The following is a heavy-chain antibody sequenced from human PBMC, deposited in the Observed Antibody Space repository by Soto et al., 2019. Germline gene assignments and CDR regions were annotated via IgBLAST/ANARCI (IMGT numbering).Heavy chain of an antibody. Sequence: QVQLQQWGAGLLKPSETLSLTCAVYGGSFSGYYWSWIRQPPGKGLEWIGEINHSGSTNYNPSLKSLVTISVDTSKNQFSLKLSSVTAADTAVYYCARYYDFWSGYYRGPFDYWGQGTLVTVSS. CDR3: ARYYDFWSGYYRGPFDY. CDR1: GGSFSGYY. J-gene: IGHJ4*02. V-gene: IGHV4-34*01. D-gene: IGHD3-3*01. CDR2: INHSGST.